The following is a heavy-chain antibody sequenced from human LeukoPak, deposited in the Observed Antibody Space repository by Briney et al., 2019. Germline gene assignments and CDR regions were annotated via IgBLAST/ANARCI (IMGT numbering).Heavy chain of an antibody. CDR3: ARGRYGDYADY. CDR1: GGSISSSSYY. Sequence: SETLSLTCTVSGGSISSSSYYWGWIRQPPGKGLEWIGSIYYSGSTYYNPSLKSRVTISVDTSKNQFSLKLSSVTAADTAVYYCARGRYGDYADYWGQGTLVTVSS. J-gene: IGHJ4*02. V-gene: IGHV4-39*07. D-gene: IGHD4-17*01. CDR2: IYYSGST.